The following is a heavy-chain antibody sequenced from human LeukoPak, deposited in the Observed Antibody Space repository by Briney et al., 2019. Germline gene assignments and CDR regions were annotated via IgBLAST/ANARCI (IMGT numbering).Heavy chain of an antibody. CDR2: INTNTGNP. Sequence: ASVKVSCKASGYTFSIYYMHWMRQAPGQGLEWMGWINTNTGNPTYAQGFTGRFVFSLDTSVSTAYLQISSLKAEDTAVYYCARGRGDAFDIWGQGTMVTVSS. J-gene: IGHJ3*02. CDR1: GYTFSIYY. CDR3: ARGRGDAFDI. V-gene: IGHV7-4-1*02.